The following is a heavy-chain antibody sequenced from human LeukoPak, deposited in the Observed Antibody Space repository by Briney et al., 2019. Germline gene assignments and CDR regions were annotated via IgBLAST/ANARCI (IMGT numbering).Heavy chain of an antibody. Sequence: SETLSLTCTVSGVSFSSYFWSWVRQPAGGGLEWIGRIYTSGSANYNPSLKSRVTISVDESKNQFSLNVNSVTAADTAVYYCARGNVGNRNYYYYMDVWGKGTTVIVPS. V-gene: IGHV4-4*07. CDR1: GVSFSSYF. CDR2: IYTSGSA. J-gene: IGHJ6*03. CDR3: ARGNVGNRNYYYYMDV.